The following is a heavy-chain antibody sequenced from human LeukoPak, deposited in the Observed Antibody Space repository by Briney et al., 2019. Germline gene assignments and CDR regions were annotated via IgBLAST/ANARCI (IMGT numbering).Heavy chain of an antibody. J-gene: IGHJ2*01. D-gene: IGHD1-26*01. CDR2: INSDGSST. CDR3: AKDRTVGASYWYFDL. Sequence: HPGGSLRLSCAASGFIFSSYWMHWVRQAPGKGLVWVSRINSDGSSTSYADSVKGRFTISRDSSKNTLFLHMNTLRAEDTAIYYCAKDRTVGASYWYFDLWGRGTLVTVSS. CDR1: GFIFSSYW. V-gene: IGHV3-74*01.